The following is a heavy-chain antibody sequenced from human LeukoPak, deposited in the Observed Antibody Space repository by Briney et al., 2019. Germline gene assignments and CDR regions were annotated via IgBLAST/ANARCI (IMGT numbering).Heavy chain of an antibody. Sequence: GGSLRLSCAASGFTFSNAWMSWVRQAPGKELEWVGRIKSKTDGGTTDYAAPVKGRFTISRDDSKNTLYLQMNSLKTEDTAVYYCTTESEYYDFWSGFTATGYYYYYMDVWGKGTTVTVSS. D-gene: IGHD3-3*01. CDR2: IKSKTDGGTT. J-gene: IGHJ6*03. CDR3: TTESEYYDFWSGFTATGYYYYYMDV. V-gene: IGHV3-15*01. CDR1: GFTFSNAW.